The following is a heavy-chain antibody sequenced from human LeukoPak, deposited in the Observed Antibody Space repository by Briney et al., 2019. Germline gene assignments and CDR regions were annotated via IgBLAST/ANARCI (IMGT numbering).Heavy chain of an antibody. D-gene: IGHD3-10*01. V-gene: IGHV3-48*03. CDR2: ISSSGSTI. CDR3: ARARFGKSQLYYYYYMDV. J-gene: IGHJ6*03. Sequence: TGGSLRLSCAASGFTFSSYEMNWVRQAPGKGLEWVSYISSSGSTIYYADSVKGRFTISRDNAKNSLYLQMNSLRAEDTAVYYCARARFGKSQLYYYYYMDVWGKGTTVTVSS. CDR1: GFTFSSYE.